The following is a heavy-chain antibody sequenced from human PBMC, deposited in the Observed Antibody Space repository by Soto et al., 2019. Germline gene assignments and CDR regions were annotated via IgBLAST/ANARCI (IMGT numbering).Heavy chain of an antibody. J-gene: IGHJ1*01. Sequence: SETLSLTCTVSGGSISSYYWSWIRQPAGKGLEWIGRIYTSGSTNYNPSLKSRVTTSVDTSKNQFSLKLSSVTAADTAVYYCARETTYCGGDCYSEVPRYDEYFQHWGQGTLVT. CDR2: IYTSGST. V-gene: IGHV4-4*07. CDR1: GGSISSYY. CDR3: ARETTYCGGDCYSEVPRYDEYFQH. D-gene: IGHD2-21*02.